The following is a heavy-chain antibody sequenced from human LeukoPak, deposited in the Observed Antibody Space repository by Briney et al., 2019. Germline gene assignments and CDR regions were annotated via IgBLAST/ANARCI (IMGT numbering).Heavy chain of an antibody. J-gene: IGHJ4*02. V-gene: IGHV1-18*01. CDR1: GYTFTTYD. CDR2: ISADNGNT. D-gene: IGHD3-22*01. CDR3: ARLHGYYFDY. Sequence: ASVKVSCKASGYTFTTYDISWVRQAPGQGLEWMGWISADNGNTNYEQKFQGRVTMTTDTSTSTAYMELRGLRSDDTAVYYCARLHGYYFDYWGQGTLVTVSS.